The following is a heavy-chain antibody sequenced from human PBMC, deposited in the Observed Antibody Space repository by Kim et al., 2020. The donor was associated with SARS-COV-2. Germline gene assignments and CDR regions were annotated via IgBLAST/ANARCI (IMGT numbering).Heavy chain of an antibody. D-gene: IGHD5-18*01. J-gene: IGHJ5*02. Sequence: VKGRFTNSRDNAKNSLYLQMNSLRAEDTAVYYCARESRGYSYGYGYWFDPWGQGTLVTVSS. CDR3: ARESRGYSYGYGYWFDP. V-gene: IGHV3-21*01.